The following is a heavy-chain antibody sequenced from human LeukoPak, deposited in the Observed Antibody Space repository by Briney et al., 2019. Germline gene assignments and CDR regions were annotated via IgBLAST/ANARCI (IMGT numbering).Heavy chain of an antibody. CDR2: ITRSTTNT. D-gene: IGHD7-27*01. CDR3: VRDSPGAHFDY. V-gene: IGHV3-21*01. J-gene: IGHJ4*02. CDR1: GFTLSTYT. Sequence: GGSLRLSCVASGFTLSTYTMNWVRQAPGKGLEWVSTITRSTTNTHYADSVKGRFTISRDDAKNSLYLQMNSLRADDTAVYYCVRDSPGAHFDYWGQGTLVTVSS.